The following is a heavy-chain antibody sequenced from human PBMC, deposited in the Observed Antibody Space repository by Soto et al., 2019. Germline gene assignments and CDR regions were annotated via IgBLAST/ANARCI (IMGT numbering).Heavy chain of an antibody. CDR3: AKGHLTTTVTTVGY. D-gene: IGHD4-17*01. J-gene: IGHJ4*02. CDR1: GFTFSNYG. Sequence: QVQLVESGGGVVQPGRSLRLSCAASGFTFSNYGMHWVRQAPGKGLEWVAVISYHGSDKYYADSVKGRFTISRDNSKNTLYLQMDSLRAEDTAVYYCAKGHLTTTVTTVGYWGQGTLVTVSS. CDR2: ISYHGSDK. V-gene: IGHV3-30*18.